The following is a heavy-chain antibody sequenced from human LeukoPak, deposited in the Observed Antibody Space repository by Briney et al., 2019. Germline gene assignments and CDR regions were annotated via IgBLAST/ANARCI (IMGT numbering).Heavy chain of an antibody. V-gene: IGHV1-2*06. CDR3: FLYYDILTGYYIGY. CDR1: GYSFTGYY. J-gene: IGHJ4*02. D-gene: IGHD3-9*01. CDR2: INPNSGGP. Sequence: ASVKVSCKTSGYSFTGYYIHWVRQAPGQGLEWMGRINPNSGGPNYGQKFQGRVTMTRDTSISTAYMELSRLRSDDTAVYYCFLYYDILTGYYIGYWGQGTLVTVSS.